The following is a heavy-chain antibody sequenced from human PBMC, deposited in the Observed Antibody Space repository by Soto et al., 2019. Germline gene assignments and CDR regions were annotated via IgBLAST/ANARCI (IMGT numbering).Heavy chain of an antibody. Sequence: SETLSLTCTVSGGSISSYYWSWIRQPPGKGLEWIGYIYYSGSTNYNPSLKSRVTISVDTSKNQFSLKLSSVTAADTAVYYCAACGTYYDILTGSGAFDIWGHGTMVTVSS. CDR2: IYYSGST. D-gene: IGHD3-9*01. V-gene: IGHV4-59*01. J-gene: IGHJ3*02. CDR3: AACGTYYDILTGSGAFDI. CDR1: GGSISSYY.